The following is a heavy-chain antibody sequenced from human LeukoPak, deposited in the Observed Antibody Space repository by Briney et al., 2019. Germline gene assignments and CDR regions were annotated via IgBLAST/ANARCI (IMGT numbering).Heavy chain of an antibody. J-gene: IGHJ3*02. Sequence: GASVKVPCKVSGYTLTELSMHWVRQAPGKGLEWMGGFDPEDGETIYAQKFQGRVTMTEDTSTDTAYMELSSLRSEDTAVYYCATAHGDSVVNAFDIWGQGTMVTVSS. CDR2: FDPEDGET. CDR3: ATAHGDSVVNAFDI. CDR1: GYTLTELS. V-gene: IGHV1-24*01. D-gene: IGHD4-17*01.